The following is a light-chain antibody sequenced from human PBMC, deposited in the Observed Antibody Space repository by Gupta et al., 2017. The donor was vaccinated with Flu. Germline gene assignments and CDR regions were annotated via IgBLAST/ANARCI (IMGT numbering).Light chain of an antibody. CDR2: ATF. Sequence: EIVLTQSPGTLSLSPGERATLPCRASQSVSTSFLAWYQQKPGQAPRLLIYATFSRATGIPDRFIGGGSGTDFTLTISRLEPEDFAVYSCQQYGSSPYTFGQGTKVEIK. CDR3: QQYGSSPYT. CDR1: QSVSTSF. V-gene: IGKV3-20*01. J-gene: IGKJ2*01.